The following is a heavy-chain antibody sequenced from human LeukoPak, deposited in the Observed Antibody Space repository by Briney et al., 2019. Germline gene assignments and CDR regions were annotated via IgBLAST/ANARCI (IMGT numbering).Heavy chain of an antibody. CDR3: ARAVGTTTALFDY. CDR2: IYQSGIT. J-gene: IGHJ4*02. D-gene: IGHD1-26*01. V-gene: IGHV4-38-2*02. CDR1: GYSISSGFY. Sequence: MTSETLSLTCTVSGYSISSGFYWGWIRQPPGQGLQWIGSIYQSGITSSYPSLKSRVTISVDTSKNQFSLKLTSVTAADTAVYYCARAVGTTTALFDYWGQGTLVTVSS.